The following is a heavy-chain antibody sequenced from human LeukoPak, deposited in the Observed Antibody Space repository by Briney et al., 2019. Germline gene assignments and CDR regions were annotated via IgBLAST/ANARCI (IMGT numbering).Heavy chain of an antibody. CDR1: GFSLSTNA. Sequence: GGSLRLSCAASGFSLSTNAMHWVRQAPGKGLEWLTVISFDGNKKLYADSVRGRFTISRDISRNTLYLELNSLRVEDTALYYCARDSGYSIGWYPGSWGQGTLVTVSS. J-gene: IGHJ5*02. D-gene: IGHD6-19*01. V-gene: IGHV3-30*03. CDR3: ARDSGYSIGWYPGS. CDR2: ISFDGNKK.